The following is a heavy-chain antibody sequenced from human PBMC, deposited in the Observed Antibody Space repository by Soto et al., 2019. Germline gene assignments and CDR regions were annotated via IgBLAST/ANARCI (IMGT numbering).Heavy chain of an antibody. CDR2: IYYSGST. J-gene: IGHJ5*02. V-gene: IGHV4-59*01. CDR3: ATTDILVP. CDR1: GGSISSYY. Sequence: QVQLQESGPGLVKPSETLSLTCTVSGGSISSYYWSWIRQPPGKGLEWIGYIYYSGSTNCNPSLKSRVTISVDTSKNQFSLKLSSVTAADTAVYYCATTDILVPWGQGTLVTVSS. D-gene: IGHD3-9*01.